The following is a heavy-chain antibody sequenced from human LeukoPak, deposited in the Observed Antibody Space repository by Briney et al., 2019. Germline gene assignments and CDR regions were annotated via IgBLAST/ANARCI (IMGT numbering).Heavy chain of an antibody. CDR2: INPNSGGT. CDR3: ARDHGDCSSTSCPYYYYYMDV. D-gene: IGHD2-2*01. CDR1: GYTFTGYY. Sequence: GASVKVSCKASGYTFTGYYMHWVRQAPGQGLEWMGWINPNSGGTNYAQKFQGRVTMTRDMFTSTVYMELSSLRSEDTAVYYCARDHGDCSSTSCPYYYYYMDVWGKGTTVTVSS. V-gene: IGHV1-2*02. J-gene: IGHJ6*03.